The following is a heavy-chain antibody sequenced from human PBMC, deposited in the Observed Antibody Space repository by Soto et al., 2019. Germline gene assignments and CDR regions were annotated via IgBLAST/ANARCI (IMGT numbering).Heavy chain of an antibody. V-gene: IGHV3-53*02. D-gene: IGHD5-12*01. CDR3: ARGGYSGWRYFDY. CDR2: IYSGGST. CDR1: GFTVSSNY. Sequence: EVQLVETGGGLIQPGGSLRLSCAASGFTVSSNYMSWVRQAPGKGLEWVSVIYSGGSTYYADSVKGRFTISRDNSKNTLYLQMNSLIAEDTAVYYCARGGYSGWRYFDYWGQGTLVTVSS. J-gene: IGHJ4*02.